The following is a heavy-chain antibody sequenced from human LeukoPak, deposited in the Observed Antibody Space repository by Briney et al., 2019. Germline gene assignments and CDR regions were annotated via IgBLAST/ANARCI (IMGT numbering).Heavy chain of an antibody. D-gene: IGHD6-13*01. CDR1: GGSISSYY. Sequence: SETLSLTCTVSGGSISSYYWSLIRQPAGKGLEWIGRIYTSGSTNYNPSLKSRVTMSVDTSKNQFSLKLSSVTAADTAVYYCARDLGEWSSSWFNWFDPWGQGTLVTVSS. V-gene: IGHV4-4*07. J-gene: IGHJ5*02. CDR2: IYTSGST. CDR3: ARDLGEWSSSWFNWFDP.